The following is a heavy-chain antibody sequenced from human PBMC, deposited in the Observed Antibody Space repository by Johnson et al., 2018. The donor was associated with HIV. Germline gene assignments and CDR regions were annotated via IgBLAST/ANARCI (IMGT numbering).Heavy chain of an antibody. CDR2: ISTSGGTL. J-gene: IGHJ3*02. Sequence: QVQLVESGGGLVKAGGSLRLSCAASGFIFNDYYMSWIRQAPGKGLELLSYISTSGGTLYYADSVKDRFTIFRDNAKSSLYLQMNSLRAEDTALYYCARDVSYRYEGEGWADAFEIWGQGTMVTVSA. CDR1: GFIFNDYY. D-gene: IGHD5-18*01. V-gene: IGHV3-11*01. CDR3: ARDVSYRYEGEGWADAFEI.